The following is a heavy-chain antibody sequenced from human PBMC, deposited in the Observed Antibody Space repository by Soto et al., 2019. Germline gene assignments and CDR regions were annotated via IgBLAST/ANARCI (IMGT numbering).Heavy chain of an antibody. CDR2: IIPMFGIA. V-gene: IGHV1-69*08. CDR3: ARDSGRSDVVPAAISAMDV. CDR1: GGTFNRYT. J-gene: IGHJ6*02. Sequence: QVQLVQSGAEVKKPGSSVKVSCKGSGGTFNRYTITWVRQAPGQGLEWMGRIIPMFGIASYAQNFQGRVTMTAYKSTSTAYRELSSLRSEDTAVYYCARDSGRSDVVPAAISAMDVWGQGTTVTVSS. D-gene: IGHD2-2*01.